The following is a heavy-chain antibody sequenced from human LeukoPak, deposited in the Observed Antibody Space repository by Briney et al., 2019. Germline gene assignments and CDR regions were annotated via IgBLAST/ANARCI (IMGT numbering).Heavy chain of an antibody. D-gene: IGHD6-19*01. V-gene: IGHV3-33*01. CDR3: AREGSPYTSGPFDY. CDR2: IWYDGSNK. Sequence: PGGSLRLSCAASGFTFSSYGMHWVRQAPGRGLEWVAVIWYDGSNKYYADSVKGRFTISRDNSRNTLYLQMNSLRAEDTAVYYCAREGSPYTSGPFDYWGQGTLVTVSS. CDR1: GFTFSSYG. J-gene: IGHJ4*02.